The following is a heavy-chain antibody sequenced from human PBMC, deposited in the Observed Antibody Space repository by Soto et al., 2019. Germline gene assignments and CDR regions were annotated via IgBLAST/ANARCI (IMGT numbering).Heavy chain of an antibody. CDR3: ARVGPWVPYYYDSSPYTFENWFDP. CDR2: IYQGGST. V-gene: IGHV4-38-2*01. D-gene: IGHD3-22*01. Sequence: SETLSLTCAVSGYSISSGYYWGWLRQPPGKGLEWIVSIYQGGSTYYNPSLNSRVTLSIDMTNNHVSLILNSVTAADTAVYYCARVGPWVPYYYDSSPYTFENWFDPWGQGTLVTVSS. CDR1: GYSISSGYY. J-gene: IGHJ5*02.